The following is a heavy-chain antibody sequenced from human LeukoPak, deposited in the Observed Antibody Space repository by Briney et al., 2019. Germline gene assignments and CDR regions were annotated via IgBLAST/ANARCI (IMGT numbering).Heavy chain of an antibody. CDR3: AREGFAYDSSGYY. CDR2: IIPIFGTA. D-gene: IGHD3-22*01. CDR1: GYTFTSYA. J-gene: IGHJ4*02. V-gene: IGHV1-69*13. Sequence: EASVKVSCKASGYTFTSYAMNWVRQAPGQGLEWMGGIIPIFGTANYAQKFQGRVTITADESTSTAYMELSSLRSEDTAVYYCAREGFAYDSSGYYWGQGTLVTVSS.